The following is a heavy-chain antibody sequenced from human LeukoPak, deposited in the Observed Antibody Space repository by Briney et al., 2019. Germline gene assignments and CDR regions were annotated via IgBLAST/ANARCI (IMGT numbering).Heavy chain of an antibody. CDR2: ILYDGRIE. D-gene: IGHD3-10*01. V-gene: IGHV3-30*04. Sequence: GGSLRLSCPASGFTLSSYAMPWVRQAPGKGLEWVALILYDGRIECYADTVKGRFTISRDISQNTLYLQMNGLRAEDTATYYCAREYGSGSSGGVDVWGQGTTVTVSS. CDR3: AREYGSGSSGGVDV. CDR1: GFTLSSYA. J-gene: IGHJ6*02.